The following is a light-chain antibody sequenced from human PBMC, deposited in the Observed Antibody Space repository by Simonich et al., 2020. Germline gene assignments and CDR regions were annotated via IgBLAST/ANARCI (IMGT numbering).Light chain of an antibody. CDR3: LLSYSGAWV. CDR1: TGAVTSGHY. CDR2: DTS. J-gene: IGLJ3*02. V-gene: IGLV7-46*01. Sequence: QAVVTQEPSLTVSPGGTVTLTCGSSTGAVTSGHYPYWFQRKPGQAPRTLFYDTSNKHSWTPARFSGSLLGGKAALTLSGAQPEDEAEYYCLLSYSGAWVFGGGTKLTVL.